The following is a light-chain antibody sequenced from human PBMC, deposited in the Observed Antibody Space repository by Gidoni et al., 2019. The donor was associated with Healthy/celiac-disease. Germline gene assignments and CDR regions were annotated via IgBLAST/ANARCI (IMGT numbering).Light chain of an antibody. J-gene: IGKJ4*01. V-gene: IGKV1-16*02. Sequence: DIPMTQSPSSLSASVGDRVTITCRASQDISKYLAWLQQKPGKAPTSLIYAASSLQSGVPSKFSGSGSGTDFTLTISSLQPEDFATYYCQQYNSYPPTFGRGTKVEIK. CDR3: QQYNSYPPT. CDR1: QDISKY. CDR2: AAS.